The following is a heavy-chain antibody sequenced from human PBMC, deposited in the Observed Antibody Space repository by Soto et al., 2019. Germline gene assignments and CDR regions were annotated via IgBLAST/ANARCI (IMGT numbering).Heavy chain of an antibody. CDR2: IYYSGST. CDR3: ASTWGSTNDY. CDR1: GASLSSYY. J-gene: IGHJ4*02. Sequence: QVQLQESGPGLVKPSETLSLTCVVSGASLSSYYWSWIRQPPGKGLEWIGYIYYSGSTNHNPSLKIRATISVDTSKNQFSLKLSSVTAADTAVYYCASTWGSTNDYWGRGTLVTVSS. D-gene: IGHD3-16*01. V-gene: IGHV4-59*01.